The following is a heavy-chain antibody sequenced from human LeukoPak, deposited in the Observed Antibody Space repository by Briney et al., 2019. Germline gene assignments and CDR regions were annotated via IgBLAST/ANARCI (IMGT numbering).Heavy chain of an antibody. CDR1: GGSISSGGYY. Sequence: SETLSLTCTVSGGSISSGGYYWSWIRQHPGKGLEWIGYIYYSGSTYYNPSLKSRVTISVDTSKNQFSLKLSSVTAADTAVYYCARRPYYYGSGSYSTYYFDYWGQGTLVTVSS. J-gene: IGHJ4*02. CDR3: ARRPYYYGSGSYSTYYFDY. CDR2: IYYSGST. D-gene: IGHD3-10*01. V-gene: IGHV4-31*03.